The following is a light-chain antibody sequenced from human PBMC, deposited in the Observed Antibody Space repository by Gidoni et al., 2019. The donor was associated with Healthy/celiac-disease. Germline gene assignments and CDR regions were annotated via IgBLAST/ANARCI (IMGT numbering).Light chain of an antibody. CDR2: AAS. CDR3: QQRYSTPPIT. J-gene: IGKJ5*01. V-gene: IGKV1-39*01. CDR1: QSISSY. Sequence: DIQMTQTPSSLSASVGDRVTITCPASQSISSYLNCYPQKPGKAPKLLIYAASSLQRGVPSRFSGSGSGTDFTLTISSLQPEDFATYYCQQRYSTPPITFGQGTRLEIK.